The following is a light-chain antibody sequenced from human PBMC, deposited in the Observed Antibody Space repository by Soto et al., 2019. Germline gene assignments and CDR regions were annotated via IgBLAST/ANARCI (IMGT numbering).Light chain of an antibody. CDR3: QQSYSTPLT. J-gene: IGKJ4*01. CDR2: AAS. CDR1: QSVSNL. V-gene: IGKV1-39*01. Sequence: DIQMTQSPSTLSASVGDRVTITCRASQSVSNLLAWYQQKSGKAPKLLIYAASSLQSGVPSRFSGSGSGTEFTLTISSLQPEDFATYYCQQSYSTPLTFGGGTKVDIK.